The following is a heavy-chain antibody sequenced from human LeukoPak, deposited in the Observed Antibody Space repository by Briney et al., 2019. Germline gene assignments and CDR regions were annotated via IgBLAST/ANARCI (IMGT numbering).Heavy chain of an antibody. Sequence: GGSLRLSCAASGFTFSSYWMSWVRQAPGKGLEWVANIKQDGSEKYYVDSVKGRFTISRDNSKNTLYLQMNSLRAEDTAVYYCAKIRSRASWYSVEYYFDYWGQGTLVTVSS. CDR3: AKIRSRASWYSVEYYFDY. CDR1: GFTFSSYW. D-gene: IGHD6-13*01. V-gene: IGHV3-7*03. CDR2: IKQDGSEK. J-gene: IGHJ4*02.